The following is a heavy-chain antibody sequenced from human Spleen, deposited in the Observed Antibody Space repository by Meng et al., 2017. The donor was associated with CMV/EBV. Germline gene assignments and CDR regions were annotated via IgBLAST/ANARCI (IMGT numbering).Heavy chain of an antibody. CDR3: AKDLRPHGDSGNWFDP. D-gene: IGHD4-17*01. CDR2: ISYDGSNK. J-gene: IGHJ5*02. CDR1: GFIFSNYA. Sequence: GGSLRLSCAASGFIFSNYAMHWVRQAPGKGLEWVAVISYDGSNKYYADSVKGRFTISRDNSKNTLYLQMNSLRADDTAVYYCAKDLRPHGDSGNWFDPWGQGALVTVSS. V-gene: IGHV3-30-3*01.